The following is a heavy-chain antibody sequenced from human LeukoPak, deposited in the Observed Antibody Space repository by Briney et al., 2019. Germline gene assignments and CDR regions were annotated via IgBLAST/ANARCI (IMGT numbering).Heavy chain of an antibody. V-gene: IGHV3-30*02. J-gene: IGHJ6*03. CDR1: GFTFSSYG. D-gene: IGHD3-10*01. CDR3: AKDLYYGSGSYSYYYYYYMDV. CDR2: IRYDGSNK. Sequence: GGSLRLSCAASGFTFSSYGMHWVRQAPGKGLEWVAFIRYDGSNKYYADSVKGRFTISRDNSKNTLYLQMNSLRAEDTAVYYCAKDLYYGSGSYSYYYYYYMDVWGKGTTVTISS.